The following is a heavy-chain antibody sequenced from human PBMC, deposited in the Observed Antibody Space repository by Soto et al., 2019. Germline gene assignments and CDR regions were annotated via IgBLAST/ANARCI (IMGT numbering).Heavy chain of an antibody. V-gene: IGHV3-48*02. CDR3: ISGATHRTRFDP. CDR2: ISGSGSTS. Sequence: EVQLVESGGGLVQPGGSLRLSCAASGFIFSTYNMNWVRQAPGKGLEWVSDISGSGSTSYYADSVKGRYTISRANDKNSMYRKLPSMREEEADVYYWISGATHRTRFDPWGRGTLATVSP. D-gene: IGHD5-12*01. CDR1: GFIFSTYN. J-gene: IGHJ5*02.